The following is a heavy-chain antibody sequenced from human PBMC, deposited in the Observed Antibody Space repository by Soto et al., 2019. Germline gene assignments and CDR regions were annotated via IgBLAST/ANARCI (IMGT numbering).Heavy chain of an antibody. CDR3: AKSPRRYSGYDYAGLDY. V-gene: IGHV3-23*01. Sequence: TGGSLRLSCAASGFTFSSYAMSWVRQAPGNGLEWVSAISRSGGSTYYADSVKGRFTISRDNSKNTVYLQMNSLRAEDTAVYYCAKSPRRYSGYDYAGLDYWGQGTLVTVSS. CDR2: ISRSGGST. CDR1: GFTFSSYA. D-gene: IGHD5-12*01. J-gene: IGHJ4*02.